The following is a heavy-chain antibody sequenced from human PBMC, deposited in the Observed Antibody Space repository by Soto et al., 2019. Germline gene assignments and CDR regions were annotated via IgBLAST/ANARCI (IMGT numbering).Heavy chain of an antibody. CDR3: ARETRWIVGATLGPFDY. Sequence: GGSLRLSCAASGFTFSSYWMSWVRQAPGKGLEWVANIKQNGSEKYYVDSVKGRFTISRDNAKNSLYLQMNSLRAEDTAVYYCARETRWIVGATLGPFDYWGQGTLVTVSS. D-gene: IGHD1-26*01. CDR1: GFTFSSYW. J-gene: IGHJ4*02. V-gene: IGHV3-7*01. CDR2: IKQNGSEK.